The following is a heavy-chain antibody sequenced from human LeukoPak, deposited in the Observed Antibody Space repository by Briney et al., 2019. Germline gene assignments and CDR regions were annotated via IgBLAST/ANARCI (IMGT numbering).Heavy chain of an antibody. CDR1: GGSISSYY. J-gene: IGHJ2*01. CDR3: ARDVGVVVAAGYFDL. D-gene: IGHD2-15*01. CDR2: IYYSGST. V-gene: IGHV4-59*01. Sequence: NPSETLSLTCTVSGGSISSYYWSWIRQPPGKGLEWIGYIYYSGSTNYNPSLKSRVTISVDTSKNQFSLKLSSVTAADTAVYYCARDVGVVVAAGYFDLWGRGTLVTVSS.